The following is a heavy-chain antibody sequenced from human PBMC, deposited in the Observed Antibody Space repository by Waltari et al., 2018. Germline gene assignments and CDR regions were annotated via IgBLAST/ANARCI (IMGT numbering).Heavy chain of an antibody. CDR1: GFSVSSNGVS. CDR2: IFWGDDK. CDR3: VHRPPSSAWFDS. J-gene: IGHJ5*01. V-gene: IGHV2-5*02. Sequence: QITLKESGPTLVKPTQTLTLTCSFSGFSVSSNGVSAGWIRQPPGKALEWVALIFWGDDKRYNPSLQSRVTITKDTSRNQVVLTMTNVEPVDTATYYCVHRPPSSAWFDSWGQGTVVTVSS. D-gene: IGHD6-19*01.